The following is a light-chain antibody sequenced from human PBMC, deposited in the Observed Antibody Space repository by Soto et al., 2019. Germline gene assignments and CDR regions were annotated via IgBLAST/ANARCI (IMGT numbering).Light chain of an antibody. J-gene: IGKJ1*01. CDR2: GAS. Sequence: EIVLTQSPGTLSLSPGERATLSCRASQSVSSSYLAWYQQKPGQAPRLLIYGASTRATGIPDRFSGSGSGTDFTLTIRRVEPEDFALYYCQQYGTSLWTFGQGTKVDIK. V-gene: IGKV3-20*01. CDR3: QQYGTSLWT. CDR1: QSVSSSY.